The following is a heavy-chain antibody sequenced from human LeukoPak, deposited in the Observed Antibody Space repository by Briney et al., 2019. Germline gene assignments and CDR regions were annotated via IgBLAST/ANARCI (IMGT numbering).Heavy chain of an antibody. Sequence: GGSLRLSCAASGYTFSSYEMNWVRQAPGKGLEWVSYISSSGSTIYYADSVKGRFTISKDNAKNSLYLQMNSLRAEDTAVYYCAELGITMIGGVWGKGTTVAISS. CDR3: AELGITMIGGV. CDR1: GYTFSSYE. CDR2: ISSSGSTI. J-gene: IGHJ6*04. V-gene: IGHV3-48*03. D-gene: IGHD3-10*02.